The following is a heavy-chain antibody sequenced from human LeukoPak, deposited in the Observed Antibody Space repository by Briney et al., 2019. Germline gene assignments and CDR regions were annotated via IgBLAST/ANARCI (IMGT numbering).Heavy chain of an antibody. CDR1: GYTFTGYY. CDR3: LGGAAMAHSY. V-gene: IGHV1-2*02. Sequence: VASVTVSCKASGYTFTGYYMHWVRQAPGQGLEWMGWINPNSGGTNYAQKFQGRVTMTRDTSISTAYMELSRLRSDDTAVYYCLGGAAMAHSYWGQGTLVTVSS. D-gene: IGHD5-18*01. CDR2: INPNSGGT. J-gene: IGHJ4*02.